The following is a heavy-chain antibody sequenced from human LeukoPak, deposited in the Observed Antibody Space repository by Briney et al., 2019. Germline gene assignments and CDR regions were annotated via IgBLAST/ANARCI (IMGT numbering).Heavy chain of an antibody. CDR2: IYPGDSDI. CDR1: GYRFSDYW. V-gene: IGHV5-51*01. J-gene: IGHJ4*02. D-gene: IGHD3-22*01. Sequence: GESLKISCKASGYRFSDYWISWVRQMPGKGLEWMGIIYPGDSDIRYSPSFQGQVTFSADKSISTAYLQWSSLKASDTAMYYCAKYYYDRSVGPFDYWGQGTLVTVSS. CDR3: AKYYYDRSVGPFDY.